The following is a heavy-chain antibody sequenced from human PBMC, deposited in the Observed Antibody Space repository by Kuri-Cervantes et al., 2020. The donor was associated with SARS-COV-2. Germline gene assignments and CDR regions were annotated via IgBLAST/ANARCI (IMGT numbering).Heavy chain of an antibody. J-gene: IGHJ4*02. Sequence: GESLKISCAASGFTFISYAMHWVRQAPGKGLEWVAVISYDGSNKYFAESVKGRFTISRDNSKNTLYLQMSSLRAEDTAMYYFARYRIGVHDSWGQGTLVTVSS. D-gene: IGHD2-15*01. CDR3: ARYRIGVHDS. CDR2: ISYDGSNK. V-gene: IGHV3-30-3*01. CDR1: GFTFISYA.